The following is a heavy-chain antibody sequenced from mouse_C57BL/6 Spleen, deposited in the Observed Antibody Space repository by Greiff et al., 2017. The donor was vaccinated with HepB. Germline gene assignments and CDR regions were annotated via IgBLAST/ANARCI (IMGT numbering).Heavy chain of an antibody. J-gene: IGHJ4*01. CDR2: ISYDGSN. Sequence: DVKLQESGPGLVKPSQSLSLTCSVTGYSITSGYYWNWIRQFPGNKLEWMGYISYDGSNNYNPSLKNRISITRDTSKNQFFLKLNSVTTEDTATYYCARDLVFYAMDYWGQGTSVTVSS. CDR3: ARDLVFYAMDY. V-gene: IGHV3-6*01. D-gene: IGHD2-2*01. CDR1: GYSITSGYY.